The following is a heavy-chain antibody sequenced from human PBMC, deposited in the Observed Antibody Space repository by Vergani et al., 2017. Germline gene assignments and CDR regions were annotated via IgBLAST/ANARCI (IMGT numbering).Heavy chain of an antibody. CDR3: AGSSTVEWLVKLGLSDP. J-gene: IGHJ5*02. CDR2: IYYSGST. D-gene: IGHD6-19*01. Sequence: HLQLQESVPGLVKPSATLSLTCIVSGASIRSSYYHWGWIRQPPGKGLEWIASIYYSGSTYYNPSLKSRVTISVDTSKNQFSLKLSSVTAADQALYFCAGSSTVEWLVKLGLSDPWAPGILVTGSS. V-gene: IGHV4-39*01. CDR1: GASIRSSYYH.